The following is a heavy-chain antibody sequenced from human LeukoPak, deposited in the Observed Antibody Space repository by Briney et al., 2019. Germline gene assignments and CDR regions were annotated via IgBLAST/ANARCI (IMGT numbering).Heavy chain of an antibody. CDR1: GGSISTDY. D-gene: IGHD3-3*01. J-gene: IGHJ4*02. CDR3: TGGRYYEPIDS. V-gene: IGHV4-59*01. Sequence: SETLSLTCSVSGGSISTDYWSWIRQTPGKGLEEIGYIYNSGSPNYNPSLEGRVTMSTDTSKNHFSLKLSSVTAADTAVYYCTGGRYYEPIDSWGQGTLVTVSS. CDR2: IYNSGSP.